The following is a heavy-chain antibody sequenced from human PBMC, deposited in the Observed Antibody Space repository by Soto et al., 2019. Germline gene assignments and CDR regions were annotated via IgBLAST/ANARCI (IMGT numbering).Heavy chain of an antibody. CDR1: GGSFSDNY. J-gene: IGHJ6*03. CDR2: INHNGNT. Sequence: SETLSLTCAVYGGSFSDNYWTWIRQPPGKGLEWIGEINHNGNTNYNPSLKSRVTISVDTSKNQFSLKLGSVTAADTAIYYCARRGGPHCSSSSCQGMDVWGKGTTVTVSS. V-gene: IGHV4-34*01. CDR3: ARRGGPHCSSSSCQGMDV. D-gene: IGHD2-2*01.